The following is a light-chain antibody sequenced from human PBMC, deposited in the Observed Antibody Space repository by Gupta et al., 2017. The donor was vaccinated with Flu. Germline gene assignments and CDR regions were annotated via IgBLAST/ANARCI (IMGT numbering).Light chain of an antibody. Sequence: GRNNIGSNSVHWYQQKPGQAPVPVVYDDSDRPSGIPERFSGSNFGNTATLTISRVEAGDEADDYCQVWDSSSDQEVFGGGTKLTVL. V-gene: IGLV3-21*02. CDR1: NIGSNS. J-gene: IGLJ3*02. CDR3: QVWDSSSDQEV. CDR2: DDS.